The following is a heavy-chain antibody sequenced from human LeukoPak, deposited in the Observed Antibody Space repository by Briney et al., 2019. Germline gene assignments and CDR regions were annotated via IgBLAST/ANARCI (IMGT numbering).Heavy chain of an antibody. D-gene: IGHD5-24*01. J-gene: IGHJ4*02. CDR3: ARRGADGWGFFDY. CDR1: GFSISTYV. V-gene: IGHV3-23*01. Sequence: GGSLRLSCAASGFSISTYVMNWVRQAPGQGLEWVSSVSESADRTFYADPVKGRFTISRDNSNNTLYLEMSSLRVEDTAVYYCARRGADGWGFFDYWGQGILVSVSS. CDR2: VSESADRT.